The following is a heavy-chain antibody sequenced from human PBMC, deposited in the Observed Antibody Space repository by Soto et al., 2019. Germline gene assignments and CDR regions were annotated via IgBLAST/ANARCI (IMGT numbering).Heavy chain of an antibody. Sequence: QVQLVQSGAEVKKPGSSVKVSCKASGGTFSSYAISWVRQAPGQGLEWMGGIIPIFGTANYAQKFQGRVTITADESTSTAYMELSSLRSEDTAVYYCATGYCSGGSCYSIVHYYYGMDVWGQGTTVTVSS. CDR1: GGTFSSYA. CDR3: ATGYCSGGSCYSIVHYYYGMDV. J-gene: IGHJ6*02. V-gene: IGHV1-69*12. D-gene: IGHD2-15*01. CDR2: IIPIFGTA.